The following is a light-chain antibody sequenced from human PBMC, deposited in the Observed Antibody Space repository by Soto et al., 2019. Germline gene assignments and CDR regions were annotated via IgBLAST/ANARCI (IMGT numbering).Light chain of an antibody. CDR3: GSITRSSTSV. V-gene: IGLV2-14*01. J-gene: IGLJ1*01. CDR1: SSDVGGFEY. CDR2: DVT. Sequence: QSVLSQPASVSWSPGQSITISCTGTSSDVGGFEYVSWYQHQPGKAPKLIIYDVTKRPSGVSNRFSGSKSGNTASMTISGIQAEDEGDYYCGSITRSSTSVFGTGTKVT.